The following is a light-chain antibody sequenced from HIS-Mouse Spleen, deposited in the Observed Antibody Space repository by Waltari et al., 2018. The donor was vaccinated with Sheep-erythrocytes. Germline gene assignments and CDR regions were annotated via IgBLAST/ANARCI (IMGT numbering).Light chain of an antibody. CDR2: DVS. J-gene: IGLJ3*02. CDR3: SSYTSSSTSWV. V-gene: IGLV2-14*03. CDR1: SSDVGGYNY. Sequence: QSALTQPASVSGSPGQSITISCTGTSSDVGGYNYVSWYQQHPGKAPKLMIYDVSNRPSGVSNRFSCSKSGNTASLTSSGLQAEDEADYYCSSYTSSSTSWVFGGGTKLTVL.